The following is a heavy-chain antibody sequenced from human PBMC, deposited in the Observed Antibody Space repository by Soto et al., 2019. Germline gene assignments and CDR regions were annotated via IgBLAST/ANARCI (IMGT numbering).Heavy chain of an antibody. CDR1: GFMFSGYG. Sequence: QVQLVESGGGVVQPGDSLRLSCAASGFMFSGYGMHWIRQAPGKGLEWVAVISHDGSGKYYGDSVKGRCTVSRDNSKNTLFLQIDSLRAEDTAVYYCAKLVGGVKAIGAPGDWLDPWGQGTLVTVSS. CDR3: AKLVGGVKAIGAPGDWLDP. J-gene: IGHJ5*02. CDR2: ISHDGSGK. V-gene: IGHV3-30*18. D-gene: IGHD3-3*01.